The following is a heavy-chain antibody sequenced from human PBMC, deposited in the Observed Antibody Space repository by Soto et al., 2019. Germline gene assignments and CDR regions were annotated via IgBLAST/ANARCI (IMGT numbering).Heavy chain of an antibody. V-gene: IGHV1-46*02. CDR1: GYSFNNNY. CDR3: ATGTNGTTGWYHP. Sequence: QVQLVQSGAEGKRPGASVKVSCKTSGYSFNNNYIHWVRQAPGQGLEWVGMINPSGGTTTYARNLQGRVTVTSDTSTSTVYMDLSSLRSEDTALYYCATGTNGTTGWYHPWGQGTRVTVSS. CDR2: INPSGGTT. D-gene: IGHD1-1*01. J-gene: IGHJ5*01.